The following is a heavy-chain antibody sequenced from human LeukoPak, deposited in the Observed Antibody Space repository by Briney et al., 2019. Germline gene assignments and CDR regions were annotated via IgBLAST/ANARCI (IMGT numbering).Heavy chain of an antibody. D-gene: IGHD2-2*01. CDR3: ARDRGGLDCSSTSCDHY. CDR2: IYHSGST. V-gene: IGHV4-4*02. CDR1: GGSISSSNW. J-gene: IGHJ4*02. Sequence: SETLSLTCAVSGGSISSSNWWSWVRQPPGKGLEWIGEIYHSGSTNYNPSLKSRVTISVDKSKNQFSLKLSSATAADTAVYYCARDRGGLDCSSTSCDHYWGQGTLVTVSS.